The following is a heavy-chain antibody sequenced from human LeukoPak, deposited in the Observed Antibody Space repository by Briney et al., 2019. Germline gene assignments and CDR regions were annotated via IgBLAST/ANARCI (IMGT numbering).Heavy chain of an antibody. J-gene: IGHJ4*02. V-gene: IGHV4-4*07. D-gene: IGHD6-19*01. CDR3: ARDSAVADVVDY. CDR1: GGSISSYY. Sequence: PSETLSLTCTVSGGSISSYYWSWIRQPVGKGLEWIGRIYTSGSTNYNPSLKSRVTISVDTSKNQFSLKLSSVTAADTAVYYCARDSAVADVVDYWGQGTLVTVSS. CDR2: IYTSGST.